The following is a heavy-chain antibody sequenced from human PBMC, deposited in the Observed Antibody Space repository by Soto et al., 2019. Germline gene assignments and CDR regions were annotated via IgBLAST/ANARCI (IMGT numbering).Heavy chain of an antibody. CDR3: AKDRNLQWELLLYNAFDI. J-gene: IGHJ3*02. Sequence: QVQLVESGGGVVQPGRSLRLSCAASGFTFSSYGMHWVRQAPGKGLEWVAVISYDGSNKYYADSVKGRFTISRDNSKNTRYLQMNSLRAEDTAVYYCAKDRNLQWELLLYNAFDIWGQGTMVTVSS. CDR1: GFTFSSYG. CDR2: ISYDGSNK. V-gene: IGHV3-30*18. D-gene: IGHD1-26*01.